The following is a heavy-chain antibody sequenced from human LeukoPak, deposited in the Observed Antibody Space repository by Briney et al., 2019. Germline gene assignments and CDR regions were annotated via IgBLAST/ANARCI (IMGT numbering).Heavy chain of an antibody. V-gene: IGHV4-30-2*01. CDR1: GGSISSGGYS. CDR2: IYHSGST. D-gene: IGHD3-10*01. Sequence: SQTLSLTCAVSGGSISSGGYSWSWIRQPPGKGLEWIGYIYHSGSTYYNPSLKSRVTISVDRSKNQFSLKLSSVTAADTAVYYCARVRTPYGYYGMDVWGQGTTVTVSS. CDR3: ARVRTPYGYYGMDV. J-gene: IGHJ6*02.